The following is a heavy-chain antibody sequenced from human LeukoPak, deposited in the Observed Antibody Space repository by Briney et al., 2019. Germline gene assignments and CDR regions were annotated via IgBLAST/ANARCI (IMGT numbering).Heavy chain of an antibody. Sequence: SETLSLTCIVSGGSISSSTSYWGWIRQSPGKGLEWLASIYYDGNTYYNPSLESRVTIFADTSKNQFSVNLRSVTAADTAVYYCARAASTGTTVSYDPFDYWGQGTLVTVSS. CDR2: IYYDGNT. V-gene: IGHV4-39*01. CDR3: ARAASTGTTVSYDPFDY. J-gene: IGHJ4*02. D-gene: IGHD1-7*01. CDR1: GGSISSSTSY.